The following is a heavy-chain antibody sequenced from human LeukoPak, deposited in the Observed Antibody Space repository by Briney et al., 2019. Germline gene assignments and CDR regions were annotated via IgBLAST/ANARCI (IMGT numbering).Heavy chain of an antibody. Sequence: GGSLRLSCAASGFTFSSYGMHWVRQAPGKGLEWVAVISYDGSNKYYADSVKGRFTISRDNSKNTLYLQMNSLRAEDTAVYYCAKGTYYYGSTESTGSWYFDLWGRGTLVTISS. CDR2: ISYDGSNK. V-gene: IGHV3-30*18. D-gene: IGHD3-10*01. CDR3: AKGTYYYGSTESTGSWYFDL. J-gene: IGHJ2*01. CDR1: GFTFSSYG.